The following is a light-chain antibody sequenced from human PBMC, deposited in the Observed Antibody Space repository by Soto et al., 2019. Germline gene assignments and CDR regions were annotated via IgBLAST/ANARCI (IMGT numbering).Light chain of an antibody. J-gene: IGKJ4*01. CDR2: DAS. CDR1: QSVSSY. CDR3: QQHDNWPPLS. Sequence: EIVLTQSPATLSLSPGERASLSCRASQSVSSYLAWYQQKPGQAPRLLIYDASTRATGIPARFSGSGSETDITLTISILEPEDFAFYYYQQHDNWPPLSFGGGTKVEIK. V-gene: IGKV3-11*01.